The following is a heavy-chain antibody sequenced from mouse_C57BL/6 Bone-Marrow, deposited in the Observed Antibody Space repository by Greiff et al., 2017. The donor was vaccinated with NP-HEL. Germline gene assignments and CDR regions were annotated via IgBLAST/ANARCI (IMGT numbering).Heavy chain of an antibody. D-gene: IGHD2-2*01. CDR2: INPNNGGT. Sequence: EVQLQQSGPELVKPGASVKIPCKASGYTFTDYNMDWVKQSHGKSLEWIGDINPNNGGTIYNQKFKGKATLTVDKSSSTAYMELRSLTSEDTAVYYCARRGVTTGGYAMDYWGQGTSVTVSS. CDR3: ARRGVTTGGYAMDY. CDR1: GYTFTDYN. J-gene: IGHJ4*01. V-gene: IGHV1-18*01.